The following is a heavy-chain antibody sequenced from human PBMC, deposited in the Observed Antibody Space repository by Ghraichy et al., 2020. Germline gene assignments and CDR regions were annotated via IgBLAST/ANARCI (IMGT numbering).Heavy chain of an antibody. V-gene: IGHV3-33*01. CDR2: IWYDGSRD. CDR3: ATPTGDWSY. CDR1: GFTFRHYG. J-gene: IGHJ4*02. Sequence: GESLRLSCAASGFTFRHYGMHWVRQAPGKGLQWVAGIWYDGSRDYYADSVKGRFTISRDNSENTVSLQMNSLRADDTAVYYCATPTGDWSYWGQGTLVTVSS. D-gene: IGHD7-27*01.